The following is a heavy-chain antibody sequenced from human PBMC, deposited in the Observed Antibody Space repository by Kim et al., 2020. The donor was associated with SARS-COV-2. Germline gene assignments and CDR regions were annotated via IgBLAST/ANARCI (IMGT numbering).Heavy chain of an antibody. J-gene: IGHJ4*02. CDR2: IYYSGYT. CDR3: ARGDGSGSYFDY. Sequence: SETLSLTCTVSGGSITSGDYYWSWIRQPPGKGLEWIGSIYYSGYTSYNPSLESRVTISLDTSKNQFSLNLSSVTAADTAVYYCARGDGSGSYFDYWAREPWSPSPQ. D-gene: IGHD1-26*01. V-gene: IGHV4-30-4*01. CDR1: GGSITSGDYY.